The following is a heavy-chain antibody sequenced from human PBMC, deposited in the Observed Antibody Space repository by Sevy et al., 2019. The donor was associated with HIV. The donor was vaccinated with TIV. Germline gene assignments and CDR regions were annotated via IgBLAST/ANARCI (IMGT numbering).Heavy chain of an antibody. CDR2: IYYSGST. Sequence: SETLSLTCTVSGGSISSYYWSWIRQPPGKGLEWIGYIYYSGSTNYNPSLKSRVTISVDTSKNQFSLKLSSVTAADTAVYYCARLGYYGSGSYFDYWGQGTLVTVSS. J-gene: IGHJ4*02. CDR3: ARLGYYGSGSYFDY. V-gene: IGHV4-59*01. D-gene: IGHD3-10*01. CDR1: GGSISSYY.